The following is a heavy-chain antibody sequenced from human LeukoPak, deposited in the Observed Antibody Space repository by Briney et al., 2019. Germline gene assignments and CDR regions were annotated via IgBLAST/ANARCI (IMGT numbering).Heavy chain of an antibody. J-gene: IGHJ4*02. CDR1: GFTFSDYY. D-gene: IGHD3-22*01. CDR2: ITSTGATI. V-gene: IGHV3-11*01. Sequence: GGSLRLSCAASGFTFSDYYMTWIRQAPGKGLEWVSHITSTGATIYYADSVKGRFTIARDHAKNSLSLQMNSLRAEDTAVYFCARVLSSGYSPFDYWGQGILVTVSS. CDR3: ARVLSSGYSPFDY.